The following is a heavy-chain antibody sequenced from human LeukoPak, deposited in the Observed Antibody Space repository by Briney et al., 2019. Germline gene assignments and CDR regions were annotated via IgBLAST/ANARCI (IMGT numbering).Heavy chain of an antibody. CDR3: ARSPSIADPYFDY. V-gene: IGHV1-69*13. CDR2: IIPIFGTA. D-gene: IGHD6-6*01. J-gene: IGHJ4*02. Sequence: GASVKVSCKASGGTFSSYAISWVRQAPGQGLEWMGGIIPIFGTANYAQKFRGRVTITADESTSTAYMELSSLRSEDTAVYYCARSPSIADPYFDYWGQGTLVTVSS. CDR1: GGTFSSYA.